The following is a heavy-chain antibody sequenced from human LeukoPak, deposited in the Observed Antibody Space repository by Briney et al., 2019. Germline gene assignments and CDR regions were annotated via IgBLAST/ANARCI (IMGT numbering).Heavy chain of an antibody. D-gene: IGHD4-23*01. CDR1: GGSFSGYY. Sequence: SETLSLTCAVYGGSFSGYYWSWIRQSPGKGLEWIGEINHSGSTNYNPSLKSRVTISVDTSKNQFSLKLSSVTAADTAVYYCARERRLLRGDAFDVWGQGTRVTVSS. J-gene: IGHJ3*01. CDR2: INHSGST. CDR3: ARERRLLRGDAFDV. V-gene: IGHV4-34*01.